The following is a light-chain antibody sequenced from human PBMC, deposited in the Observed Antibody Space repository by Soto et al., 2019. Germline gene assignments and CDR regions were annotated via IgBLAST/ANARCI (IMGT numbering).Light chain of an antibody. Sequence: DIQMTQSPSSLSASVGDRVTITCQASQDINNCLNWYQQSPGKAPKLLIYDASNLETGVPSRFSASGSGTDFSFTISSLQPDDIATYFCQQCDDLPLTFGGGTKVDNK. J-gene: IGKJ4*01. CDR2: DAS. CDR3: QQCDDLPLT. CDR1: QDINNC. V-gene: IGKV1-33*01.